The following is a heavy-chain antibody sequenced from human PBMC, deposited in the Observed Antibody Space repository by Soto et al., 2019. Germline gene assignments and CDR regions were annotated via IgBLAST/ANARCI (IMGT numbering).Heavy chain of an antibody. J-gene: IGHJ6*02. CDR3: ASPASGWSQGLSGMDV. CDR1: GYDFTSYW. CDR2: IYPGDSDT. V-gene: IGHV5-51*01. D-gene: IGHD6-19*01. Sequence: GESLKISCKGSGYDFTSYWIGWVRQMPGKGLEWMGIIYPGDSDTRYSPSFQGQVTISADKSISTAYLQWSSLKASDTAMYYCASPASGWSQGLSGMDVWGQGTTVTVSS.